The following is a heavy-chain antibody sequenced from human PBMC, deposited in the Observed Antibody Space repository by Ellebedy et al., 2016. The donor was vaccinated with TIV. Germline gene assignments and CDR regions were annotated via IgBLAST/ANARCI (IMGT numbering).Heavy chain of an antibody. CDR3: ARDWRIYCGGDCYSGAFDI. CDR2: IWYDGSNK. J-gene: IGHJ3*02. V-gene: IGHV3-33*01. D-gene: IGHD2-21*02. Sequence: GGSRRLSCAASGFTFSSYGMHRVRQAPGKGLEWVAVIWYDGSNKYYADSVKGRFTISRDNSKNTLYLQMNSLRAEDTAVYYCARDWRIYCGGDCYSGAFDIWGQGTMVTVSS. CDR1: GFTFSSYG.